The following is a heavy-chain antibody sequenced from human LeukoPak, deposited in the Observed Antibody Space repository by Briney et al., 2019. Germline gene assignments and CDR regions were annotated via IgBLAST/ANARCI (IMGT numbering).Heavy chain of an antibody. Sequence: GGSLRLSCAASGFTFDDYAMHWVRQAPGKGLEWVSLISGDGGSTYYADSVKGRFTISRDNSKNSLYLQMNSLRTEDTALYYCAKEYRDSSSWYYYYYMDVWGKGTTVTVSS. CDR2: ISGDGGST. CDR1: GFTFDDYA. CDR3: AKEYRDSSSWYYYYYMDV. D-gene: IGHD6-13*01. J-gene: IGHJ6*03. V-gene: IGHV3-43*02.